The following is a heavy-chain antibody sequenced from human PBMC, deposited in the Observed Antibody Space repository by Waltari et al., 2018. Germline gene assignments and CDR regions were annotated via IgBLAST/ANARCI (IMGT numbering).Heavy chain of an antibody. CDR3: ATGRGLPY. CDR1: EFTFRSFW. CDR2: IRKDGSEK. Sequence: EVQVVESGGGLVQPGGSLRLSCEVSEFTFRSFWMSWVRQTPGKGLEWVANIRKDGSEKYYVDSVKGRFTVSRDNARNSLYLQMNSLRAEDTAVYYCATGRGLPYWGQGTLVTVSS. J-gene: IGHJ4*02. V-gene: IGHV3-7*01.